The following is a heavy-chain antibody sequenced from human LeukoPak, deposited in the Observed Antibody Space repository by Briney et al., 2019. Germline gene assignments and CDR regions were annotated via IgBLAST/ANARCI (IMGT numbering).Heavy chain of an antibody. CDR3: VKSNSRYQPWTLDI. CDR2: IFYNEGT. D-gene: IGHD2-2*01. Sequence: SETLSLTCTVSVDSITSSYWSWIRQPPGKGLEWIGYIFYNEGTSYNPSLKSRVTISVDTSNNQLSLKVNSVTAADTAMYYCVKSNSRYQPWTLDIWGRGTMVTVSS. V-gene: IGHV4-59*01. CDR1: VDSITSSY. J-gene: IGHJ3*02.